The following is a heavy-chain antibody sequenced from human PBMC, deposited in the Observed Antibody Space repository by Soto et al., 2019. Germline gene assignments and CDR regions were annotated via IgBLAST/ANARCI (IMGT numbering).Heavy chain of an antibody. CDR2: INPATGAA. V-gene: IGHV1-2*02. CDR3: ARGGGVGVAGSAAFDM. D-gene: IGHD3-3*01. Sequence: QLHLVQSGAVVKKPGASVTVSCSASGYPVTAYYMHWVRQAPGRGLEWMGGINPATGAAKYTQTFPGRVTMAREPSTGTVFMELGGLTSEDTAVFCCARGGGVGVAGSAAFDMWGQGTLVTVSS. J-gene: IGHJ3*02. CDR1: GYPVTAYY.